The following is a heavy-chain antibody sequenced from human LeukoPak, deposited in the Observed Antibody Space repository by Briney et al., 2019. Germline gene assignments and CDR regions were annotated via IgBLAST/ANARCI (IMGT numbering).Heavy chain of an antibody. Sequence: SETLSLTCTVSGGSISSSDYYWGWIRQPPGKGLEWIGSIYYGGSTYYNPSLKSRVTISVDTSKNQFPLKLSSVTAADTAVYYCARWARSTLSSRAFDYWGQGTLVAVSS. CDR1: GGSISSSDYY. J-gene: IGHJ4*02. D-gene: IGHD3-3*02. V-gene: IGHV4-39*01. CDR3: ARWARSTLSSRAFDY. CDR2: IYYGGST.